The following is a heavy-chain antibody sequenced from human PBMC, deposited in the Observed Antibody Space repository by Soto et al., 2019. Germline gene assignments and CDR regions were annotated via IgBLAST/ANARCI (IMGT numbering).Heavy chain of an antibody. CDR2: ISGGGDAS. V-gene: IGHV3-23*01. CDR3: AKRTTDFWSGYWTSDY. J-gene: IGHJ4*02. D-gene: IGHD3-3*01. Sequence: PGGSLRLSCTASGFTFSSYAMDWVRQAPGKGLEWLSAISGGGDASHYADSVKGRFTISRDNSKNTLFLQMSSLRAEDTAVYYCAKRTTDFWSGYWTSDYWGQGTLVTVSS. CDR1: GFTFSSYA.